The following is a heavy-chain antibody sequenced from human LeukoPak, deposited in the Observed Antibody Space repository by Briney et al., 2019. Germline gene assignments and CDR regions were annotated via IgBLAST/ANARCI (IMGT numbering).Heavy chain of an antibody. CDR2: IYYSGST. V-gene: IGHV4-59*05. CDR3: ARDGMAANKYSPLDN. D-gene: IGHD2-15*01. Sequence: SETLSLTCTVSGGSISSYYWSWIRQPPGKGLEWIGSIYYSGSTYSNPSLKGRVSISVDTAKNQFSLKPSSVTAADTAVYYCARDGMAANKYSPLDNWGQGTLVTVSS. J-gene: IGHJ4*02. CDR1: GGSISSYY.